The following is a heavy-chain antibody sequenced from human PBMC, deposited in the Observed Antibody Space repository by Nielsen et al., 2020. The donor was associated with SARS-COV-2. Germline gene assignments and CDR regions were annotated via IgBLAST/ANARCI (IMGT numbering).Heavy chain of an antibody. J-gene: IGHJ6*03. D-gene: IGHD5-18*01. CDR2: IYYSGST. V-gene: IGHV4-39*01. CDR1: GGSISSSSYY. CDR3: ARGLGYGYLSYYYYMDV. Sequence: GSLRLSCTVSGGSISSSSYYWGWIRQPPGKGLEWIGSIYYSGSTYYNPSLKSRVTISVDTSKNQFSLKLSSVTAADTAVYYCARGLGYGYLSYYYYMDVWGKGTTVTVSS.